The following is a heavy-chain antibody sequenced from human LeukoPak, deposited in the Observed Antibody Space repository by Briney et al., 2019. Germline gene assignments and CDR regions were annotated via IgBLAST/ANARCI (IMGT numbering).Heavy chain of an antibody. Sequence: GGSLRLSCAASGFTFSSYAMSWVRQAPGKGLEWVSSISSSSSYIYYADSVKGRFTISRDNAKNSLYLQMNSLRAEDTAVYYCARDGYSSGWYLVGYFDYWGQGTLVTVSS. CDR3: ARDGYSSGWYLVGYFDY. CDR1: GFTFSSYA. CDR2: ISSSSSYI. D-gene: IGHD6-19*01. V-gene: IGHV3-21*01. J-gene: IGHJ4*02.